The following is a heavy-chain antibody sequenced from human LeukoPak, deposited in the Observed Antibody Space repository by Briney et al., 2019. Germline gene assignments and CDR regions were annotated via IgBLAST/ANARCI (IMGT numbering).Heavy chain of an antibody. CDR1: GFTVSSNY. V-gene: IGHV3-66*01. CDR2: IYSGGST. D-gene: IGHD3-9*01. J-gene: IGHJ6*02. CDR3: AAGLRYFDWLPGAGMDV. Sequence: QPGGSLRLSCAASGFTVSSNYMSWVRQAPGKGLEWVSVIYSGGSTYYADSVKGRLTISRDNSKNTLYLQMNSLRAEDTAVYYCAAGLRYFDWLPGAGMDVWGQGTTVTVSS.